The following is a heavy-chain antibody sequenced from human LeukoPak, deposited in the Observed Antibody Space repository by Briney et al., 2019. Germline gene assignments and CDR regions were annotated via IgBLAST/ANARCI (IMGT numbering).Heavy chain of an antibody. CDR1: GYTFTGYY. CDR3: AREVKSAAGFYFDY. CDR2: INPNSGGT. Sequence: GASVKVSCKASGYTFTGYYMHWVRQAPGQGLEWSGWINPNSGGTNYAQKFQGRVTMTRDMSTSTVYMELSSLRSEDTAVYYCAREVKSAAGFYFDYWGQGTLVTVSS. V-gene: IGHV1-2*02. J-gene: IGHJ4*02. D-gene: IGHD6-13*01.